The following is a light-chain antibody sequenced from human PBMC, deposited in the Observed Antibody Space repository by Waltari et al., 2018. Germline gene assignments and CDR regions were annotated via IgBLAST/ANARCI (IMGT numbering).Light chain of an antibody. Sequence: DIVMTQSPDSLAASLGERATRNCKSSQSVLSSSNNKNYLGWYQQKPGQPPKRLVSWASTRASGVADRFCGSGSGTECTLTISSLQAEDVAVYYCQQCYNFPYTFGQGIKLEIK. CDR2: WAS. CDR3: QQCYNFPYT. CDR1: QSVLSSSNNKNY. J-gene: IGKJ2*01. V-gene: IGKV4-1*01.